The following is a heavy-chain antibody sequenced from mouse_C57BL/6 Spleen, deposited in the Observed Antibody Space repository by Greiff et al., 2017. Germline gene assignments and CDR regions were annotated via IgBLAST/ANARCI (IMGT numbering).Heavy chain of an antibody. CDR2: IDPEDGET. V-gene: IGHV14-2*01. Sequence: VQLQQSGAELVKPGASVKLSCTASGFNIKDYYMHWVKQRTEQGLEWIGRIDPEDGETKYAPKFQGKATITADTSSNTAYLQLSSLTSEDSAVYYCARMTTVVARTYYYAMDYWGQGTSVTVSS. CDR1: GFNIKDYY. J-gene: IGHJ4*01. D-gene: IGHD1-1*01. CDR3: ARMTTVVARTYYYAMDY.